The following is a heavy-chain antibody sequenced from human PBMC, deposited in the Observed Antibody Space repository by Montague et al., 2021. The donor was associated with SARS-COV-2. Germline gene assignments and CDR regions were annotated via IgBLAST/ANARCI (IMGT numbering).Heavy chain of an antibody. J-gene: IGHJ4*02. D-gene: IGHD5-12*01. CDR2: IYYSGST. V-gene: IGHV4-39*01. CDR3: ARHGWGWLRLLRPFDY. CDR1: GGSISSSTYY. Sequence: SETLSLTCTVSGGSISSSTYYWGWIRQPPGKGLEWIGSIYYSGSTYYNPSLKSRVTISVDTSKNQLSLKLGSVTAADTAVYYCARHGWGWLRLLRPFDYWGQGTLVTVSS.